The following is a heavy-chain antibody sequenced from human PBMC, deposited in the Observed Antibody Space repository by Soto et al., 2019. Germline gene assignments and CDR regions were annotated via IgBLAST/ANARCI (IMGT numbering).Heavy chain of an antibody. CDR3: ARRTWGMDV. CDR2: IFHNGNT. CDR1: SGSIRSSNW. J-gene: IGHJ6*02. V-gene: IGHV4-4*02. D-gene: IGHD2-8*01. Sequence: QVQLQESGPGLVKASGTLSLTCAVSSGSIRSSNWWSWVRQSPGKGLEWIGEIFHNGNTYYNPSLNRRLTISVDTSKNQFSLNLRSVTAADTAVYYCARRTWGMDVWGQGTTVTVSS.